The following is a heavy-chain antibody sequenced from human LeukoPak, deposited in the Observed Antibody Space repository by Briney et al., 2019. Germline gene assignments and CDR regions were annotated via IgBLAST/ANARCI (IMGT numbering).Heavy chain of an antibody. CDR3: ARRPGYYDFWSGPKFDY. J-gene: IGHJ4*02. CDR1: GGSISSSSYY. D-gene: IGHD3-3*01. V-gene: IGHV4-39*07. Sequence: SETLSLTCTVSGGSISSSSYYWGWIRQPPGKGLEWIGSIYYSGSTNYNPSLKSRVTISVDTSKNQFSLKLSSVTAADTAVYYCARRPGYYDFWSGPKFDYWGQGTLVTVSS. CDR2: IYYSGST.